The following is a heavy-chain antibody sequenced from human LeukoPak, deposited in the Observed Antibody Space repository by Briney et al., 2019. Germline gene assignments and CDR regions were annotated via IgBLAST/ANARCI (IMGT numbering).Heavy chain of an antibody. CDR3: AKIESLSQLLLEYFQH. Sequence: GGSLRLSCAASGLIVETNYMSWVRQAPGEGLEWVSIIYSGVNTYYTDSVLGRFTISRDNSKNMLFLQMNSLRVEDTAVYYCAKIESLSQLLLEYFQHWGQGTLVTVSS. V-gene: IGHV3-53*01. D-gene: IGHD2-2*01. CDR1: GLIVETNY. J-gene: IGHJ1*01. CDR2: IYSGVNT.